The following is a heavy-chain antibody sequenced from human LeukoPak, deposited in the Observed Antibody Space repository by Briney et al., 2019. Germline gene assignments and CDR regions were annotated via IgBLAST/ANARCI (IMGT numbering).Heavy chain of an antibody. CDR1: AGAISSHY. CDR2: IYYSGST. D-gene: IGHD3-9*01. V-gene: IGHV4-59*11. J-gene: IGHJ5*02. Sequence: SATLSLTCTVAAGAISSHYWSWIRQPPGKRLEWNGDIYYSGSTTYNPSLKSRVTISVDTSKNQFSLKLSSVTAADTVFFFKQKTAYEILTGRTYNWFDPWGQGTLVTVSS. CDR3: QKTAYEILTGRTYNWFDP.